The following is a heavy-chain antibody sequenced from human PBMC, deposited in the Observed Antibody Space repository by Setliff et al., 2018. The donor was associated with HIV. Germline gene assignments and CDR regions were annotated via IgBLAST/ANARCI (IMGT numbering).Heavy chain of an antibody. CDR2: IKQDGSEK. J-gene: IGHJ3*02. V-gene: IGHV3-7*01. CDR3: ARSLWGFVRNAAFEI. Sequence: GSLRLSCAASGFTFSTYWMNWVRQAPGKGPEWVANIKQDGSEKYYVDSVKGRFTISRDNAKNSLYLQMNSLRVEDSAVYYWARSLWGFVRNAAFEIWGQGIMVTVSS. CDR1: GFTFSTYW. D-gene: IGHD3-16*01.